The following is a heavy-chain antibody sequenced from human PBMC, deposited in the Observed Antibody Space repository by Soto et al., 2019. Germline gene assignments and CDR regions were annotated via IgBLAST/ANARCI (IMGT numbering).Heavy chain of an antibody. CDR2: IIPIFGTA. V-gene: IGHV1-69*13. J-gene: IGHJ6*04. CDR1: GGTFSSYA. CDR3: ARVGNYECFWWYYNYYYYVIDG. Sequence: SEKVYCTPSGGTFSSYAISWVRQAPGQGLEWMGGIIPIFGTANYAQKFQGRVTITADESTSTAYMELSSLRSEDTAVYYCARVGNYECFWWYYNYYYYVIDGTGKGTMVTVSS. D-gene: IGHD2-15*01.